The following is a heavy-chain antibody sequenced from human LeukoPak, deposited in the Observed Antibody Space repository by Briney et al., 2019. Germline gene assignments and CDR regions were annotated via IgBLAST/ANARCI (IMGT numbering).Heavy chain of an antibody. Sequence: GGSLRLSCAASGFTFSSSWVSWVRQAPGKGREWVANIKQDGSEKYYVDSVQGRFTISRDNAKNSLYLQMTSLRAEDTAVYFCARVVPPLYYFDYWGQGTLVTVSS. V-gene: IGHV3-7*01. J-gene: IGHJ4*02. CDR1: GFTFSSSW. CDR2: IKQDGSEK. CDR3: ARVVPPLYYFDY. D-gene: IGHD3-10*01.